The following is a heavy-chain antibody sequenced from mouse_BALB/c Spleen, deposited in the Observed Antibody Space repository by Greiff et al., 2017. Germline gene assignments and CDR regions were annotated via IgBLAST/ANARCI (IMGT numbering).Heavy chain of an antibody. Sequence: VQLQQSGAELVKPGASVKLSCTASGFNFNDTYMHWVKQRPEQGLEWIGRIDPANGNTKYDPKFQGKATITADTSSNTAYLHLSSLTSEDTAVYYCACGVYYRYPLAYWGQGTLVTVSA. J-gene: IGHJ3*01. CDR1: GFNFNDTY. V-gene: IGHV14-3*02. D-gene: IGHD2-14*01. CDR3: ACGVYYRYPLAY. CDR2: IDPANGNT.